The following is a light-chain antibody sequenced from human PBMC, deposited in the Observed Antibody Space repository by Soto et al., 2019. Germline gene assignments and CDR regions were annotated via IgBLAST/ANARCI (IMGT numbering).Light chain of an antibody. V-gene: IGKV3-11*01. Sequence: EIVLTQSPATLSLSPGERATLSCRASQSVDSYLAWYQQKPGQAPRLLNYDSSNRATGIPARFSGSGSETGFTLTISSLEPEDFAVYYCQQRRSWPITFGQGTRLEIK. CDR3: QQRRSWPIT. J-gene: IGKJ5*01. CDR1: QSVDSY. CDR2: DSS.